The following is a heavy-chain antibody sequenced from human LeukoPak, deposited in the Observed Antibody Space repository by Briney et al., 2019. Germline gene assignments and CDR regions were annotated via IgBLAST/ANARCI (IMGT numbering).Heavy chain of an antibody. D-gene: IGHD5-18*01. Sequence: SETLSLTCTVSGGSISSGDYYWSWIRQPPGKGLEWIGYIYYSGSTYYNPSLKSRVTISVDTSKNQFSLKLSSVTAADTAVYYCARDGEDSGYSYGFPDAFDIWGQGTMVTVSA. CDR3: ARDGEDSGYSYGFPDAFDI. CDR2: IYYSGST. V-gene: IGHV4-30-4*08. CDR1: GGSISSGDYY. J-gene: IGHJ3*02.